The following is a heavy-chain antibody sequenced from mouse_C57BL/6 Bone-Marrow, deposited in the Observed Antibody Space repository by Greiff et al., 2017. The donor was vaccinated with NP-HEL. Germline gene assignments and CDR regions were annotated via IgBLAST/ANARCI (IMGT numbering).Heavy chain of an antibody. CDR2: INPYNGGT. CDR1: GYTFTDYY. J-gene: IGHJ1*03. Sequence: VQLKESGPVLVKPGASVKMSCKASGYTFTDYYMNWVKQSHGKSLEWIGVINPYNGGTSYNQKFKGKATLTVDKSSSTASMGLNSLTSEDSAVYYCAREGVWLRRDYWYFDVWGTGTTVTVSS. CDR3: AREGVWLRRDYWYFDV. D-gene: IGHD2-2*01. V-gene: IGHV1-19*01.